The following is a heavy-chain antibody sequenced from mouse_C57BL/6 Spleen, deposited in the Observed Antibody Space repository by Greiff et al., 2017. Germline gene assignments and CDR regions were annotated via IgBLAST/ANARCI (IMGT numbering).Heavy chain of an antibody. CDR2: IYPGSGSP. CDR1: GYTFTSYW. Sequence: VQLQRPGAELVKPGASVKMSCKASGYTFTSYWITWVKQRPGQGLEWIGDIYPGSGSPNYNEKFKSKATLPVDTSSSTAYMRLSSLTSEDSAICYCARDGSSPSYWYCDVWGTGTTVTVSS. CDR3: ARDGSSPSYWYCDV. J-gene: IGHJ1*03. V-gene: IGHV1-55*01. D-gene: IGHD1-1*01.